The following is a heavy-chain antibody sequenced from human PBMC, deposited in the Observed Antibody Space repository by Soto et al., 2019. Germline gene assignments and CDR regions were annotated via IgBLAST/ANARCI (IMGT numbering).Heavy chain of an antibody. CDR3: AIHKDSDYENNYYYMDV. Sequence: QLQLQESGPGLVKPSETLSLTCTVSGGSISNIIYYWGWIRQPPGKGLESIGSISYSGSTYYNPSLKSRVTISVDTSKNQFSLQLSSVTAADTAMYFCAIHKDSDYENNYYYMDVWGKGTTVTVSS. J-gene: IGHJ6*03. V-gene: IGHV4-39*01. CDR1: GGSISNIIYY. CDR2: ISYSGST. D-gene: IGHD5-12*01.